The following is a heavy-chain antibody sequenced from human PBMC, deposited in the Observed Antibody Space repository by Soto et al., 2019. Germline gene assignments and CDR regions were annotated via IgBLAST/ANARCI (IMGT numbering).Heavy chain of an antibody. CDR1: GFTFSNAW. CDR3: TTDNEVLS. V-gene: IGHV3-15*01. J-gene: IGHJ4*02. Sequence: EVQLVESGGGLVKPGGSLRLSCAASGFTFSNAWMSWVRQAPGKGLEWVGRINSKTDGGTTDYAAPVKGRFTISRDDSKNTMYLQMNSLKTEYTAVYYSTTDNEVLSWGQGTLVTVSS. CDR2: INSKTDGGTT. D-gene: IGHD3-9*01.